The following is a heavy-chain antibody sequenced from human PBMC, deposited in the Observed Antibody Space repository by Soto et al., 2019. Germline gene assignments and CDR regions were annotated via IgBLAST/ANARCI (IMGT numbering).Heavy chain of an antibody. CDR3: ARGVKDIVLMVYAMGWNWFDP. CDR1: SGSISSSNW. V-gene: IGHV4-4*02. J-gene: IGHJ5*02. Sequence: SETLSLTCAVSSGSISSSNWWSWVRQPPGKGLEWIGEIYHSGSTNYNPSLKSRVTISVDKSKNQFSLKLSSVTAADTAVYYCARGVKDIVLMVYAMGWNWFDPWGQGTLVTVSS. D-gene: IGHD2-8*01. CDR2: IYHSGST.